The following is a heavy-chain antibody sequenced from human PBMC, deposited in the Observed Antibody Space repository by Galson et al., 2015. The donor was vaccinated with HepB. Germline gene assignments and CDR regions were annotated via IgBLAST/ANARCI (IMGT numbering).Heavy chain of an antibody. CDR1: GFTFSSHG. V-gene: IGHV3-33*01. CDR3: ARDGGYYDNDWGNYHPGNYFDY. CDR2: IWYDGSSK. Sequence: SLRLSCAASGFTFSSHGMHWVRQAPGKGLEWVAVIWYDGSSKYYSDSVRGRFSVSRDKSKNTLYLQMNSLRAEDTAVYYCARDGGYYDNDWGNYHPGNYFDYWGQGTLVTVSS. D-gene: IGHD3-16*02. J-gene: IGHJ4*02.